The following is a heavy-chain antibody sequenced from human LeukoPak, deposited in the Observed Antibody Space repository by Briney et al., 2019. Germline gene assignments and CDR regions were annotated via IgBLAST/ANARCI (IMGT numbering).Heavy chain of an antibody. CDR3: ARVLRYFDWLPLPDY. J-gene: IGHJ4*02. V-gene: IGHV1-18*04. D-gene: IGHD3-9*01. Sequence: GASVKVSCKASGYTFTSYGISWVRQAPGQGLEWMGWISAYNGNTNYAQKLQGRVTVTTDTSTSTAYMELRSLRSDDTAVYYCARVLRYFDWLPLPDYWGQGTLVTVSS. CDR2: ISAYNGNT. CDR1: GYTFTSYG.